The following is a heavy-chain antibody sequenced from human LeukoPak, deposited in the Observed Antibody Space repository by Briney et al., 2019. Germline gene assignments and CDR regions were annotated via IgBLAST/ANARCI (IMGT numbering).Heavy chain of an antibody. Sequence: PGRSLRLSCAASGFTFSSYGMHWVRQAPGKGLDGVAVISYDGSNKYYADSVKGRFTISRDNSKNTLYLQMNSLRAEDTAVYYCAKDFYQLLSPFDYWGQGTLVTVSS. CDR2: ISYDGSNK. V-gene: IGHV3-30*18. D-gene: IGHD2-2*01. CDR3: AKDFYQLLSPFDY. CDR1: GFTFSSYG. J-gene: IGHJ4*02.